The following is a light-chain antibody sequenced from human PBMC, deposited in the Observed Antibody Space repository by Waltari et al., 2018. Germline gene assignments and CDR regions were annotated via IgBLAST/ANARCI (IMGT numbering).Light chain of an antibody. CDR3: QQGHSVPPT. V-gene: IGKV1-12*01. Sequence: EIQMTQSPSSVFASVGDRVAITCRATQDLGSSLAWDQQKPGQGPILLIYAASNLQTGVPSRFSGSGSGADFTLTINSLQPEDFAVYYCQQGHSVPPTFGQGTRVEIK. CDR2: AAS. J-gene: IGKJ1*01. CDR1: QDLGSS.